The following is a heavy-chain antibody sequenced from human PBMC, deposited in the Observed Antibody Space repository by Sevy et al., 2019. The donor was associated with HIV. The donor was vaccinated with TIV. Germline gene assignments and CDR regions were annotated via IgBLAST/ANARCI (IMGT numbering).Heavy chain of an antibody. CDR1: GFTFSSYA. CDR3: AREMLYYDFWSGYSPRAVVHYGMDV. Sequence: GGSLRLSCAASGFTFSSYAMHWVRQAPGKGLEYVSAISSNGGSTYYANSVKGRFTISRDNSKNTLYLQMGGLRAEDMAVYYCAREMLYYDFWSGYSPRAVVHYGMDVWGQGTTVTVSS. D-gene: IGHD3-3*01. V-gene: IGHV3-64*01. J-gene: IGHJ6*02. CDR2: ISSNGGST.